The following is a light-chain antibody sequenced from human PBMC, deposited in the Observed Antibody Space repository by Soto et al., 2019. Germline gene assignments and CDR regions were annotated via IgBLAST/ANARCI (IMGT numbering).Light chain of an antibody. Sequence: QSALTQPASVSASPGQSITISCTGTSSDVENYAVVSWYQQHPGKAPKLIIYEGSQRPSGVSARFSGSESGNRASLTISGLQAEDEADYYCYSYVGSYSYAFGSGTKVTVL. CDR3: YSYVGSYSYA. CDR2: EGS. CDR1: SSDVENYAV. V-gene: IGLV2-23*01. J-gene: IGLJ1*01.